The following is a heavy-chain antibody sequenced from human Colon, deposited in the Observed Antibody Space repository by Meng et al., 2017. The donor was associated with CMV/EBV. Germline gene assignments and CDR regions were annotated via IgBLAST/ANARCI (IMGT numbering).Heavy chain of an antibody. CDR3: ARDNSAEDLSWWFDP. CDR1: GFAFSRYY. V-gene: IGHV1-46*01. D-gene: IGHD2/OR15-2a*01. CDR2: INPSGYTT. Sequence: QVHPVPPGAGVKNPGASVKVSCKASGFAFSRYYMHWVRQAPGQGLEWMGVINPSGYTTIYAQKFQGRVTMTRDTSTSTVYMELRSLRSDDTAVYYCARDNSAEDLSWWFDPWGQGTLVTVSS. J-gene: IGHJ5*02.